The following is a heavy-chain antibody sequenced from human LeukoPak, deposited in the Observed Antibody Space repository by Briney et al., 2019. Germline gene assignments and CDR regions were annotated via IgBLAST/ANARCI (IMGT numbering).Heavy chain of an antibody. CDR3: AREEFLHEIDSSGYFVY. J-gene: IGHJ4*02. V-gene: IGHV4-59*12. CDR2: VYYSGGA. CDR1: GGSITGYY. D-gene: IGHD3-22*01. Sequence: SETLSLTCTVSGGSITGYYWNWIRQPAGRGLEWLGQVYYSGGAHYNPSLTSRVTISVDTSKNQFSLKLTSLTAADTAVYYCAREEFLHEIDSSGYFVYWGQGTLVTVSS.